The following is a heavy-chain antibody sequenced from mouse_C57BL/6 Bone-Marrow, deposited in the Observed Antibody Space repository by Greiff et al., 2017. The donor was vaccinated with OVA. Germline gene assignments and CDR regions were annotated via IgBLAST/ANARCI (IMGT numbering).Heavy chain of an antibody. Sequence: QVQLQQSGAELVRPGASVKLSCKASGYTFTDYYINWVKQRPGQGLEWIARIYPGSGNTYFNEKFKGKATLTAEKSSSTGYMQLGSLTSEGSAVYVCSRRRWYDYDEKAVGFWGQGTLVTVSA. CDR3: SRRRWYDYDEKAVGF. J-gene: IGHJ3*01. V-gene: IGHV1-76*01. D-gene: IGHD2-4*01. CDR2: IYPGSGNT. CDR1: GYTFTDYY.